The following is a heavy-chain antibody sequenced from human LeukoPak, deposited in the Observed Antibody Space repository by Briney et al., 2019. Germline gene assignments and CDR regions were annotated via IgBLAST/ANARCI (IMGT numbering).Heavy chain of an antibody. D-gene: IGHD3-10*01. CDR3: AREWRWHYGSGSYYRCYFDY. Sequence: GGSLRLSCAASGFTFHDYAMHWVRQAPGKGLEWVSGISWNSDNIGYADSVKGRFTISRDNAKNSLYLQMNSLRAEDTAVYYCAREWRWHYGSGSYYRCYFDYWGQGTLVTVSS. V-gene: IGHV3-9*01. CDR2: ISWNSDNI. J-gene: IGHJ4*02. CDR1: GFTFHDYA.